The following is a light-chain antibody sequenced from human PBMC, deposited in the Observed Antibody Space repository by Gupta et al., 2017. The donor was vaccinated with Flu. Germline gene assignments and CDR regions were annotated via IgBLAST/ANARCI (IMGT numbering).Light chain of an antibody. J-gene: IGKJ4*01. V-gene: IGKV3-20*01. Sequence: GTLSLSPGERATLSCRASQSVSNSYLAWYQQRPGQAPRLLIYGTSSRATGIPDRFSGSGSGTDFTLTISRLEPEDFAVYYCQQYGNIPLAFGRGTKVDIK. CDR3: QQYGNIPLA. CDR1: QSVSNSY. CDR2: GTS.